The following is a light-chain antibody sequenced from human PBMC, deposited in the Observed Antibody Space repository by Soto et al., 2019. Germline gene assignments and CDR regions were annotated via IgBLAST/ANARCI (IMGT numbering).Light chain of an antibody. CDR2: NVS. Sequence: QSALTQAASVSGSPGQSITISCTGTSSDVGAYDYVTWYQQHPGKAPKVMIYNVSNRPSGVSNLFAGSKSGTTASLTISRLQAEDDAYYYCSYYTTCSLVVFGGGTKLTVL. V-gene: IGLV2-14*01. CDR1: SSDVGAYDY. CDR3: SYYTTCSLVV. J-gene: IGLJ2*01.